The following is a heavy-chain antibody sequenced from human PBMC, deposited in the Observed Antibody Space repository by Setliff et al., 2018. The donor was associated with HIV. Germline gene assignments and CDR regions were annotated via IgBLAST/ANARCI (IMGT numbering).Heavy chain of an antibody. CDR3: ARVDGFNNYDSGGLDY. CDR2: ISLHNDNT. V-gene: IGHV1-18*01. J-gene: IGHJ4*02. D-gene: IGHD3-3*01. CDR1: GYTFINYD. Sequence: GASVKVSCKASGYTFINYDINWVRQATGQGLEWLGWISLHNDNTNYAQKFQGRVTMTADTSTNTVYVDLRSLRSDDTAVYHCARVDGFNNYDSGGLDYWGQGTLVTVSS.